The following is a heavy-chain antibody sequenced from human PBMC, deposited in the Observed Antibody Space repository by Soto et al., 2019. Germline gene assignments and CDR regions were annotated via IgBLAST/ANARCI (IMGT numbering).Heavy chain of an antibody. CDR1: GLTFGSRA. CDR3: ARGSTDSYPGSRIFDF. D-gene: IGHD3-10*01. CDR2: ITDTGGDA. V-gene: IGHV3-23*01. Sequence: VRLSCVASGLTFGSRAMTWVRQAPGEGLQWVSTITDTGGDAKYADSVRGRFVISRDNSKKTLYLQMTSLTAEDSAMYYCARGSTDSYPGSRIFDFWGRGTLVTVSS. J-gene: IGHJ4*02.